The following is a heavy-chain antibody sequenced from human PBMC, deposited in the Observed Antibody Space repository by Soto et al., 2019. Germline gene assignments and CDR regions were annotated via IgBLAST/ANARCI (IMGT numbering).Heavy chain of an antibody. CDR2: IYYSGST. CDR1: GGSISSGSYY. D-gene: IGHD2-15*01. Sequence: PSETLSLTCTVSGGSISSGSYYWGWIRQPPGKGLEWIGSIYYSGSTYYNPSLKSRVTISVDTSKNQFSLKLSSVTAADTAVYYCARHSAVADYYYYGMDVWGQGTTVTVSS. V-gene: IGHV4-39*01. J-gene: IGHJ6*02. CDR3: ARHSAVADYYYYGMDV.